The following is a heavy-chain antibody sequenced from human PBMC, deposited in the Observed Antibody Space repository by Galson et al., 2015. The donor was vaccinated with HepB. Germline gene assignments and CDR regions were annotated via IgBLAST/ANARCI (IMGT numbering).Heavy chain of an antibody. D-gene: IGHD3-3*01. V-gene: IGHV1-69*01. CDR2: IIPIFGTA. CDR1: GGTFSSYA. Sequence: SCKASGGTFSSYAISWVRQAPGQGLEWMGGIIPIFGTANYAQKFQGRVTITADESTSTAYMELSSLRSEDTAVYYCARMDWYDDDYYYGMDVWGQGTTVTVSS. J-gene: IGHJ6*02. CDR3: ARMDWYDDDYYYGMDV.